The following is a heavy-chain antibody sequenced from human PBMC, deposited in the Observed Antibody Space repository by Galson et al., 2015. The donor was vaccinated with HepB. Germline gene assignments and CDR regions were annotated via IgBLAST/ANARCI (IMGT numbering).Heavy chain of an antibody. CDR2: INAGNGNT. J-gene: IGHJ4*02. V-gene: IGHV1-3*01. CDR1: GYTFTSYA. CDR3: ARGEGGDYGDSVLNY. Sequence: SVKVSCKASGYTFTSYAIHWVRQAPGQRLEWMGWINAGNGNTKYSQKFQGRVTITRDTSASTAYMELSSLRSEDTAVYYCARGEGGDYGDSVLNYWGQGTLVTVSS. D-gene: IGHD4-17*01.